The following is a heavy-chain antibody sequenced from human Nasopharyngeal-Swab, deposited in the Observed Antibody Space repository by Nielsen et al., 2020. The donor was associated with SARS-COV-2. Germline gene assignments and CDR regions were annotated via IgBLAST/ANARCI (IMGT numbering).Heavy chain of an antibody. J-gene: IGHJ4*02. CDR2: IRWNDDT. Sequence: SGPTLVKPTQTLTLTCTFSGFSLSTRDVNVDWIRQPPGKALEWLAIIRWNDDTHYSPSLKSRPTVTKDTSKNQVFLTMTNVDPVDTATYFCAQDFDWKMHYWGQGTLVAVSS. CDR3: AQDFDWKMHY. V-gene: IGHV2-5*01. D-gene: IGHD3-9*01. CDR1: GFSLSTRDVN.